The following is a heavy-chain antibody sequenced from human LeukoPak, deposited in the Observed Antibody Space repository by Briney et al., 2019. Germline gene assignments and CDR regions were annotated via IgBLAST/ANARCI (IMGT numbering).Heavy chain of an antibody. Sequence: ASVKVSCKASGYTFTGYYMHWVRQAPGQGLEWMGWINPNSGGTNHAQKFQGRVTMTRDTSISTAYMELSRLRSDDTAVYYCARVSSGWYGPWFDPWGQGTLVTVSS. J-gene: IGHJ5*02. D-gene: IGHD6-19*01. CDR3: ARVSSGWYGPWFDP. CDR2: INPNSGGT. CDR1: GYTFTGYY. V-gene: IGHV1-2*02.